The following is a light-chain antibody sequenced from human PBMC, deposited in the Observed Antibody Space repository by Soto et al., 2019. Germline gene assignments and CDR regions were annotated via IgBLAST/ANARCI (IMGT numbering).Light chain of an antibody. Sequence: EIVLTQSPGTLSLSPGERATLSCRASQSVSSSYLAWYQQKPGQAPRLLIYGASSRATGIPDRFSGSGSGTDFTLTISRLEPEDFAAYYCQQYGSSPRITFGQGTRLDIK. CDR3: QQYGSSPRIT. CDR1: QSVSSSY. CDR2: GAS. V-gene: IGKV3-20*01. J-gene: IGKJ5*01.